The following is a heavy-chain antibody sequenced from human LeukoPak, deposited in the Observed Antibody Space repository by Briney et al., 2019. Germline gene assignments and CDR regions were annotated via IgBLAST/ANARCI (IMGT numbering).Heavy chain of an antibody. Sequence: PGGSLRLSCADSGFTFRSYWMHWVRQAPGKGLVWVSRINSDGSSTSYADSVKGRFTISRDNAKNTLYLQMNSLRAEDTAVYYCARERVVETAIEDCYYGMDVWGQGTTVTVSS. CDR3: ARERVVETAIEDCYYGMDV. D-gene: IGHD2-21*02. V-gene: IGHV3-74*01. J-gene: IGHJ6*02. CDR2: INSDGSST. CDR1: GFTFRSYW.